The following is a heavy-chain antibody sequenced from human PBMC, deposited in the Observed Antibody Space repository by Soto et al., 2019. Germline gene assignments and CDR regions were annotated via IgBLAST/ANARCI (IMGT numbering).Heavy chain of an antibody. CDR1: GFTFSSYA. CDR3: AKDAWSVAYCGGDCYWGFYYFDY. CDR2: ISGSGGST. D-gene: IGHD2-21*02. V-gene: IGHV3-23*01. Sequence: HPGGSLRLSCAASGFTFSSYAMSWVRQAPGKGLEWVSAISGSGGSTYYADSVKGRFTISRDNSKNTLYLQMNSLRAEDTAVYYCAKDAWSVAYCGGDCYWGFYYFDYWGQGTLVTVSS. J-gene: IGHJ4*02.